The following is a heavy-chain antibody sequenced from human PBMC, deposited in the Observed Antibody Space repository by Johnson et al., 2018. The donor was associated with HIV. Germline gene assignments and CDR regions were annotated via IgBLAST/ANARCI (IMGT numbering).Heavy chain of an antibody. D-gene: IGHD3-22*01. CDR2: IRYDGSNQ. J-gene: IGHJ3*02. CDR1: GFTFSSYG. CDR3: ARDATYYYDSSPYAFDI. V-gene: IGHV3-30*02. Sequence: QVQLVESGGGVVQPGGSLRLSCAASGFTFSSYGMHWVRQAPGKGLEWVAFIRYDGSNQYYADSVKGRFTISRDNSKNTLYLQMNSLRAEDTAVYYCARDATYYYDSSPYAFDIWGQGTMVTVSS.